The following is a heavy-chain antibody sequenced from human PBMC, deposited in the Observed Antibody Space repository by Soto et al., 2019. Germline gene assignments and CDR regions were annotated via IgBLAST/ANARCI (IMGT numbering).Heavy chain of an antibody. J-gene: IGHJ5*02. CDR2: IIPIFGTA. CDR3: ARDSITIFGVVIINGWFDP. D-gene: IGHD3-3*01. Sequence: ASVKVSCKASGGTFSSYAISWVRQAPGQGLEWMGGIIPIFGTANYAQKFQGRVTITADESTSTAYMELSSLRSEDTAVYYCARDSITIFGVVIINGWFDPWSQATLGTLS. V-gene: IGHV1-69*13. CDR1: GGTFSSYA.